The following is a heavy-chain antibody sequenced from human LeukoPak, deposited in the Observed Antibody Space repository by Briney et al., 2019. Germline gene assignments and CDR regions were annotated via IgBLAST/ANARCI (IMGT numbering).Heavy chain of an antibody. J-gene: IGHJ3*02. V-gene: IGHV4-59*01. Sequence: SETLSLTCTVSGGSISSYYWSWIRQPPGKGLEWIGYIYYSGSTNYNPSLKSRVTISVDTSKNQFSLKLSSVTAADTAVYYCARDAEYYDFWSGSHGAFDIWGQGTIVTVSS. D-gene: IGHD3-3*01. CDR3: ARDAEYYDFWSGSHGAFDI. CDR2: IYYSGST. CDR1: GGSISSYY.